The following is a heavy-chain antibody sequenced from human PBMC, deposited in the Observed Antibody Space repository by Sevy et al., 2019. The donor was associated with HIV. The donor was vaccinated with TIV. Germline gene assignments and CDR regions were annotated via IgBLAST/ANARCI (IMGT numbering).Heavy chain of an antibody. CDR2: ISYDGINK. Sequence: GGSLRLSCAASGFTFSSYGMHWVRQAPGKGLEWVTVISYDGINKYYADSVKGRFTISRDNSKNTLYLQMNSLRAEDTAVYYCAKDQGTGGVTQHYYYGMDVWGQGTTVTVSS. D-gene: IGHD1-26*01. CDR1: GFTFSSYG. J-gene: IGHJ6*02. CDR3: AKDQGTGGVTQHYYYGMDV. V-gene: IGHV3-30*18.